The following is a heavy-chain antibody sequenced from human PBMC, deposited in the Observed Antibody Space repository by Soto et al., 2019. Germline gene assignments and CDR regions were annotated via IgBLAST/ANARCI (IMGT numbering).Heavy chain of an antibody. CDR1: GGSHW. CDR3: AQHEGYALHS. V-gene: IGHV4-4*02. D-gene: IGHD2-2*01. Sequence: QVQLQEPGPGLVKPSGTLSLTCTVSGGSHWYSWVRQAPGKGLEWIGQIFHDGRASYDPSLQSQVTISIDESRNQISLNVPSLTAADTAIYYCAQHEGYALHSWGQGALVVVSS. J-gene: IGHJ4*02. CDR2: IFHDGRA.